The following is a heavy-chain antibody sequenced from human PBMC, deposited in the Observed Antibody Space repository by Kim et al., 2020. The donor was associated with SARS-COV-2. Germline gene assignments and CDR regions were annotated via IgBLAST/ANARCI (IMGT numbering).Heavy chain of an antibody. V-gene: IGHV3-21*01. D-gene: IGHD3-22*01. J-gene: IGHJ4*02. CDR3: ARRRGIYDSSGYYYRPAPFDY. CDR2: ISSSSSYI. Sequence: GGSLRLSCAASGFTFSSYSMNWVRQAPGKGLEWVSSISSSSSYIYYADSVKGRFTISRDNAKNSLYLQMNSLRAEDTAVYYCARRRGIYDSSGYYYRPAPFDYWGQGTLVTVSP. CDR1: GFTFSSYS.